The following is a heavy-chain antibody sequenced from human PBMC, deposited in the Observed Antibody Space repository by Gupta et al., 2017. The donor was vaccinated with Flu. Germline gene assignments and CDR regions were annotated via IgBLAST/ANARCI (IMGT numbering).Heavy chain of an antibody. CDR1: GGTFNTYA. CDR2: VIPIFGTS. J-gene: IGHJ6*03. D-gene: IGHD1-7*01. CDR3: ATLTGTNYFYYYYMDV. V-gene: IGHV1-69*06. Sequence: QVQLVQSGAEVRKPGSSVKVSCRASGGTFNTYAISWVRQAPGQGLEWVGGVIPIFGTSKYAQKFQGRVTITADKSTSTAYMELSSLRSEDTAIYYCATLTGTNYFYYYYMDVWGRGTTVTVSS.